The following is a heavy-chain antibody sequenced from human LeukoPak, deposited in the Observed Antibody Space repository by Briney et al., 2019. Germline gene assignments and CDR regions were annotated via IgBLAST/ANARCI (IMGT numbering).Heavy chain of an antibody. J-gene: IGHJ2*01. CDR2: IIPILGIA. Sequence: ASVNVSCKASGGTFSSYAISWVRQAPGQGLEWMGRIIPILGIANYAQKFQGRVTITADKSTSTAYMELSSLRSEDTAVYYCAREDVVRGVRWYFDLWGRGTLVTVSS. CDR3: AREDVVRGVRWYFDL. CDR1: GGTFSSYA. V-gene: IGHV1-69*04. D-gene: IGHD3-10*01.